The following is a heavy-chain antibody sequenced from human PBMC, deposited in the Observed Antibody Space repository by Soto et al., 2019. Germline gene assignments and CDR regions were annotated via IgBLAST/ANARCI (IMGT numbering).Heavy chain of an antibody. Sequence: GGSLRLSCAASGFTFSSYWMSWVRQAPGKGLEWVANIKQDGSEKYYVDSVKGRFTISRDNAKNSLYLQMNSLRAEDTAVYYCARDTGFGELLENWFDPWGQGTLVTVSS. CDR2: IKQDGSEK. V-gene: IGHV3-7*01. J-gene: IGHJ5*02. CDR1: GFTFSSYW. CDR3: ARDTGFGELLENWFDP. D-gene: IGHD3-10*01.